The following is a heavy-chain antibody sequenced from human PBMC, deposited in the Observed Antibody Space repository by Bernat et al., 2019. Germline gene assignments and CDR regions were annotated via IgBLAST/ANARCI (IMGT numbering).Heavy chain of an antibody. D-gene: IGHD6-13*01. J-gene: IGHJ6*02. CDR3: ARDKRQQPTEYYYGMVV. CDR2: IYYSGTT. CDR1: GVSISSGNYY. Sequence: QVQLQESGPGLVKPSQTLSLTCTVSGVSISSGNYYWSWIRQHPGEGLEWIGYIYYSGTTYYNPSLESRLTISVDTSKNQFSLKLSSVTAADTAVYFCARDKRQQPTEYYYGMVVWGQGTAVTFS. V-gene: IGHV4-31*03.